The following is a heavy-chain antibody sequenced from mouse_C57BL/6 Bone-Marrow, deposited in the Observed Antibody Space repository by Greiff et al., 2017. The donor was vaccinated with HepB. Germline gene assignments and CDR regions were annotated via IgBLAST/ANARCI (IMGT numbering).Heavy chain of an antibody. CDR2: INPYNGGT. CDR3: ARNSLYYYGSSYVGWYFDV. CDR1: GYTFTDYY. J-gene: IGHJ1*03. Sequence: VQLQQSGPVLVKPGASVKMSCKASGYTFTDYYMNWVKQSHGKSLEWIGVINPYNGGTSYNQKFKGKATLTVDKSSSTAYMELNSLTSEDSAVYYCARNSLYYYGSSYVGWYFDVWGTGTTVTVSS. V-gene: IGHV1-19*01. D-gene: IGHD1-1*01.